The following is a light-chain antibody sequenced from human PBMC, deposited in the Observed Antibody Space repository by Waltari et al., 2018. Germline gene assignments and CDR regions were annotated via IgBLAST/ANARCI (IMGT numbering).Light chain of an antibody. CDR1: QSIGSY. CDR2: AAS. J-gene: IGKJ1*01. V-gene: IGKV1-39*01. Sequence: DIQMTQSPSSLSASVGDRVTITCRASQSIGSYLNWYQQQPGKAPNLLIYAASSLQSGVPTRFSGSGSGTDFTLTITSLQPEDVATYYCQQSYSTPRTFGQGTKVEIK. CDR3: QQSYSTPRT.